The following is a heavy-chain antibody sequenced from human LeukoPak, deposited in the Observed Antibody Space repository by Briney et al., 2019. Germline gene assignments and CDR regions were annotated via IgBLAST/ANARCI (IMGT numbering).Heavy chain of an antibody. CDR1: GGSFSGYY. D-gene: IGHD6-6*01. Sequence: PSETLSLTCAVYGGSFSGYYWSWIRQPPGKGLEWIGEINHSGSTNYNPSLKSRVTISVDTSKNQFSLKLSSVTAADTAVYYCATSSSSSRYHYYYYMDVWGKGTTVTVSS. V-gene: IGHV4-34*01. CDR2: INHSGST. CDR3: ATSSSSSRYHYYYYMDV. J-gene: IGHJ6*03.